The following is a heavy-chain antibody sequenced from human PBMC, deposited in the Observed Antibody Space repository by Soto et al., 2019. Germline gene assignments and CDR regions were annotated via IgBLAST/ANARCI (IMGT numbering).Heavy chain of an antibody. CDR3: VRDRRIYYSDPHDEFVASDYEV. D-gene: IGHD3-22*01. CDR2: FIPIFRTL. CDR1: GGIFGSHG. Sequence: QVQLIQSEAEVKKPGSSVRFSCTASGGIFGSHGFSWVRQAPGQRLEWVGGFIPIFRTLTYTEKFQARVRIAADESTNTVYLDLSSLTSEDTAVYYCVRDRRIYYSDPHDEFVASDYEVWGQGTMVSGSS. V-gene: IGHV1-69*01. J-gene: IGHJ3*01.